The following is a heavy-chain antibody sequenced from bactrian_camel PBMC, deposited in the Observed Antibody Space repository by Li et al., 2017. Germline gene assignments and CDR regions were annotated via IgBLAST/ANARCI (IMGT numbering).Heavy chain of an antibody. V-gene: IGHV3S53*01. J-gene: IGHJ4*01. CDR2: FDIEGTT. CDR1: EDLGRDYC. Sequence: HVQLVESGGGSVQAGGSLRLSCVASEDLGRDYCMGWFRQAPEKKREGVATFDIEGTTTYADSVKGRFTVSEDNTENTLYLQMNSLKPEDTGTYYCAALGSAPCSSGQWLHLPAKNVHWGRGTQVTVS. D-gene: IGHD1*01. CDR3: AALGSAPCSSGQWLHLPAKNVH.